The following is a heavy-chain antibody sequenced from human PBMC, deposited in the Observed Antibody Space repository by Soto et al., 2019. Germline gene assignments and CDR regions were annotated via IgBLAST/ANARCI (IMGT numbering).Heavy chain of an antibody. CDR2: IYYSGST. D-gene: IGHD2-15*01. Sequence: SETLSLTCTVSGGSISSYYWSWIRQPPGKGLEWIGYIYYSGSTNYNPSLKSRVTISVDTSKNQFSLKLSSVTAADTAVYYCARLYCSGGSCYVPANWFDPWGQGTLVTVSS. CDR1: GGSISSYY. CDR3: ARLYCSGGSCYVPANWFDP. V-gene: IGHV4-59*08. J-gene: IGHJ5*02.